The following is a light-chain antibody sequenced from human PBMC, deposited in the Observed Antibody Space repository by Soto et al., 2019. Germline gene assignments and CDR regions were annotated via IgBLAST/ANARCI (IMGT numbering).Light chain of an antibody. Sequence: DIQMTQSPSSLSASVGDRVTITCRASQSISSYLNWYQQKPGKAPKLLIYAASSLQSGVPSRFSGSGSGTDFTLTISSLQPEDFATYYCQQSYSTRQSTFGQGTKLEIK. V-gene: IGKV1-39*01. CDR2: AAS. J-gene: IGKJ2*02. CDR1: QSISSY. CDR3: QQSYSTRQST.